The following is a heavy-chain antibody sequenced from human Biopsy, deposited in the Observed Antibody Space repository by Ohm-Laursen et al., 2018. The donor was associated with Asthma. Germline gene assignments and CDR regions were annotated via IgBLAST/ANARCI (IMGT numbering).Heavy chain of an antibody. D-gene: IGHD5-12*01. J-gene: IGHJ4*02. Sequence: SLRFSCAASGFMFRSFGMHWVRQAPGKGLEWVAVISYDGNHKFYEDSVKGRFTISRDNSKDTLYLQMNSLRTEDTAVYYCAKRRGYSGHDNDYWGQGTLVIVSS. CDR2: ISYDGNHK. CDR1: GFMFRSFG. V-gene: IGHV3-30*18. CDR3: AKRRGYSGHDNDY.